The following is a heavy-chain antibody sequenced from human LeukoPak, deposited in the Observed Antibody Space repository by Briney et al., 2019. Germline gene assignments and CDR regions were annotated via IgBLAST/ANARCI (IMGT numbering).Heavy chain of an antibody. CDR3: ARLPTNYFDF. CDR1: GFTVSSNY. CDR2: IYSGGDT. V-gene: IGHV3-53*01. Sequence: GGSLRLSCAASGFTVSSNYMIWVRQAPGKGLEWVSVIYSGGDTYYAASVKGRFTISRDNSKNTLYLQMNSLRAEDTAVYYCARLPTNYFDFWGQGTLVTVSS. J-gene: IGHJ4*02.